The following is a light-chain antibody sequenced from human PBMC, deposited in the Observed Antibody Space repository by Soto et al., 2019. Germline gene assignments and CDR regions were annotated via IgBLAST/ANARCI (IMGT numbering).Light chain of an antibody. Sequence: DIQMTQSPSTLSASVGDRVTITCRASQSISSWLAWYQQKPGKAPKLLIYDASSLESGVPSRFSGSRSGTEFTLTISSLQPDDFATYYCQQYTSYPTWTFGQGIKVEIE. J-gene: IGKJ1*01. CDR3: QQYTSYPTWT. CDR1: QSISSW. CDR2: DAS. V-gene: IGKV1-5*01.